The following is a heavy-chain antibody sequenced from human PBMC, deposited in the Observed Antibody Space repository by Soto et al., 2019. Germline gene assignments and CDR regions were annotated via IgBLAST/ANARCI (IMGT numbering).Heavy chain of an antibody. V-gene: IGHV1-46*01. J-gene: IGHJ6*03. Sequence: ASVKVSCKASGYTFTSYYMHWVRQAPGQGLEWMGIINPSGGSTSYAQKFQGRVTMTRDTSTSTVYMELSSLRSEDTAVYYCARDRELERRGYYYYYMDVWGKGTTVTVSS. D-gene: IGHD1-1*01. CDR3: ARDRELERRGYYYYYMDV. CDR2: INPSGGST. CDR1: GYTFTSYY.